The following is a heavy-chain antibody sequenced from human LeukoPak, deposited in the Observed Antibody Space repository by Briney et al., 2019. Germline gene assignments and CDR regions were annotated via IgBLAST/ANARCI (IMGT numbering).Heavy chain of an antibody. J-gene: IGHJ4*02. V-gene: IGHV3-11*06. D-gene: IGHD5-12*01. CDR2: ISSSSSYI. CDR3: ARDYSGDEDFDY. Sequence: GGSLRLSCAASGFTFSDYYMSWIRQAPGKGLEWVSSISSSSSYIYYADSVKGRFTISRDNAKNSLYLQMNSLRVEDTAIYYCARDYSGDEDFDYWGQGTLVSVSS. CDR1: GFTFSDYY.